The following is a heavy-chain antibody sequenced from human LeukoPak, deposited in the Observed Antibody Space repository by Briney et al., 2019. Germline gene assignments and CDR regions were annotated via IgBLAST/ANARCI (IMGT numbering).Heavy chain of an antibody. J-gene: IGHJ5*02. V-gene: IGHV3-48*01. CDR2: ISGSSTSI. CDR3: ARDVGYRSWFDP. Sequence: GGSLRLSCATSGFTFSTYGMHWVRQAPGKGLEWVSYISGSSTSIYRADSVKGRFTISRDNAKNSLYLQMNSLRAEDTAVYYCARDVGYRSWFDPWGQGTLVIVSS. D-gene: IGHD5-18*01. CDR1: GFTFSTYG.